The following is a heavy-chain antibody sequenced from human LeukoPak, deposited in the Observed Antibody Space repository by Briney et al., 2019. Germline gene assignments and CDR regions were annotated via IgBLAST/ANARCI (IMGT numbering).Heavy chain of an antibody. V-gene: IGHV1-2*02. Sequence: GASVKVSCKASGYTFTGYYMHWVRQAPGQGLEWMGWINPNSGGTNYAQKFQGRVTMTRDTSISTAYMELSRLRSDDTAVYYCARGKTDPERITMVRGVFDYWGQGTLVTVSS. CDR2: INPNSGGT. J-gene: IGHJ4*02. CDR1: GYTFTGYY. CDR3: ARGKTDPERITMVRGVFDY. D-gene: IGHD3-10*01.